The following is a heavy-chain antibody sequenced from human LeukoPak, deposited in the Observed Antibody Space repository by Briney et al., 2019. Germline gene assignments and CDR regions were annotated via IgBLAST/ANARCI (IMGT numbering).Heavy chain of an antibody. J-gene: IGHJ4*02. V-gene: IGHV1-2*02. CDR2: INPNSGGT. Sequence: ASVKVSCKASGYTFTGYYTHWVRQAPGQGLEWMGWINPNSGGTNYAQKFQGRVTMTRDTSISTAYMELSRLRSDDTAVYYCARGYDSSGYYYLLWGQGTLVTVSS. D-gene: IGHD3-22*01. CDR3: ARGYDSSGYYYLL. CDR1: GYTFTGYY.